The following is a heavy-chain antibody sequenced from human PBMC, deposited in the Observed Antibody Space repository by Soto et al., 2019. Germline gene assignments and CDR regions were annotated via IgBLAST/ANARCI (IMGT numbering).Heavy chain of an antibody. CDR3: ARKVLGSTSRPDWWYFDL. D-gene: IGHD2-2*01. Sequence: EVQLLESGGGLVQPGGSLRLSCVGPGFTFINYAMNWVRQTPGKGLEWVSGISGGGDRTFDADSVKGRFTISRDNSKNTGNLQMNSLRGDDTAVYYCARKVLGSTSRPDWWYFDLWGRGTLVTVSS. J-gene: IGHJ2*01. CDR1: GFTFINYA. CDR2: ISGGGDRT. V-gene: IGHV3-23*01.